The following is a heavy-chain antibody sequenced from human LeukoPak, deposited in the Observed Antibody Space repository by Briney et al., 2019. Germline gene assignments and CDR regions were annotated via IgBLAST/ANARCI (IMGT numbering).Heavy chain of an antibody. Sequence: SETLSLTCTVSGGSISSSSYYWAWIRLPPGKGLEWIGSIYYSGSTFYSPSLKIRVTLSVDTSKNQFSLKLSSVTAADTAVYFCSRETTSTSWYWGQGTLVTVSS. V-gene: IGHV4-39*01. CDR2: IYYSGST. J-gene: IGHJ4*02. D-gene: IGHD6-13*01. CDR1: GGSISSSSYY. CDR3: SRETTSTSWY.